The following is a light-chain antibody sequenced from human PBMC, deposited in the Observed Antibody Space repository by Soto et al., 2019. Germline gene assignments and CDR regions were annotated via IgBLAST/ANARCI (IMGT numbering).Light chain of an antibody. CDR1: QSVSSY. V-gene: IGKV3-11*01. CDR2: DAS. CDR3: QQRSTWPLLT. Sequence: EIVLTQSPATLSLSPGERATLSCRASQSVSSYLAWYQQKPGQAPRLLIYDASNRATGIPARFSGSGSGTDFTLTISSLEPEDFAVYYCQQRSTWPLLTFGGGTKEDIK. J-gene: IGKJ4*01.